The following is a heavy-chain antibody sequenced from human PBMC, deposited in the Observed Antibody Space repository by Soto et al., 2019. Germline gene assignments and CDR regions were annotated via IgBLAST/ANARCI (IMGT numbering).Heavy chain of an antibody. V-gene: IGHV3-33*01. Sequence: PGGALRLSCAASGFTFSLYGMRWVGQAPGKGLEWVAAIWDDGRRKDYADSVKDRLFISRDNSKNTLYLQLDSLRPEDTAVYYCATWQGSLNFHYWGQGTLVTVSS. CDR2: IWDDGRRK. J-gene: IGHJ4*02. CDR1: GFTFSLYG. CDR3: ATWQGSLNFHY.